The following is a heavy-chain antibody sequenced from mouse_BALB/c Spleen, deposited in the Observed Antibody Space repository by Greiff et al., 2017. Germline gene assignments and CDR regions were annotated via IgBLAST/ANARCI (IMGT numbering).Heavy chain of an antibody. V-gene: IGHV2-9*02. CDR3: ARDSMITTAWFAY. CDR1: GFSLTSYG. J-gene: IGHJ3*01. D-gene: IGHD2-4*01. Sequence: VKLVESGPGLVAPSQSLSITCTVSGFSLTSYGVHWVRQPPGKGLEWLGVIWAGGSTNYNSALMSRLSISKDNSKSQVFLKMNSLQTDDTAMYYCARDSMITTAWFAYWGQGTLVTVSA. CDR2: IWAGGST.